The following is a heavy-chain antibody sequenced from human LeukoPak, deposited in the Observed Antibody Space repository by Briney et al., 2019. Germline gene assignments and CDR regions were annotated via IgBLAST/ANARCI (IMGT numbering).Heavy chain of an antibody. V-gene: IGHV3-64D*06. CDR2: ISGNGGST. CDR3: VKGRMVRGVTYYYYGMDV. Sequence: GGSLRLSCSASGFTFSSYAMHWVRQAPGKGLEYVSAISGNGGSTYYADSVKGRFTISRDNSKNTLYLQMSSLRAEDTAVYYCVKGRMVRGVTYYYYGMDVWGKGTTVTVSS. J-gene: IGHJ6*04. D-gene: IGHD3-10*01. CDR1: GFTFSSYA.